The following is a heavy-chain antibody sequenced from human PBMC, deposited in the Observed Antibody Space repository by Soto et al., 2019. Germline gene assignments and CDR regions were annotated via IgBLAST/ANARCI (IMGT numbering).Heavy chain of an antibody. CDR1: GFTFSYYT. Sequence: GGSLSLSCEASGFTFSYYTMNWVRQIPEKGLQWVSGIFGTGGGIQYADSVSGRFTVSRDNSKNTVYLQMDSLRVEDTAVYYCAKDLIAWNGIWESPDLWGQGIEVTVSS. V-gene: IGHV3-23*01. CDR3: AKDLIAWNGIWESPDL. J-gene: IGHJ3*01. CDR2: IFGTGGGI. D-gene: IGHD2-8*01.